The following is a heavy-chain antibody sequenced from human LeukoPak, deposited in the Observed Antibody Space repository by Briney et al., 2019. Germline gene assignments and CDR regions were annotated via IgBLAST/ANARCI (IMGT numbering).Heavy chain of an antibody. J-gene: IGHJ6*03. V-gene: IGHV3-23*01. CDR2: ISGSGGST. CDR1: GFTFSSYA. CDR3: ARGALGIGYSGSHMDV. D-gene: IGHD1-26*01. Sequence: GGSLRLSCAASGFTFSSYAMSWVRQAPGKGLEWVSAISGSGGSTYYADSVKGRFTISRDNSKNTLYLQMNSLRAEDTAVYYCARGALGIGYSGSHMDVWGKGTTVTVSS.